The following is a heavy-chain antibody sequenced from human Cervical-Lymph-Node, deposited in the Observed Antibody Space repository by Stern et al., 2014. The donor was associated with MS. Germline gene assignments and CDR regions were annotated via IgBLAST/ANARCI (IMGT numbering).Heavy chain of an antibody. J-gene: IGHJ5*01. CDR1: GFPFSNYG. Sequence: VQLVESGGGVVQPGRSLRLSCAASGFPFSNYGMHWVRQAPGKGLEWVAVISYDGSHKYSSDSVKGRFTISRDNSKNTLYLQMNSLRTEDTAVYYCAKAPSAAVRTCFDSWGQGTLVTVSS. CDR3: AKAPSAAVRTCFDS. V-gene: IGHV3-30*18. D-gene: IGHD6-13*01. CDR2: ISYDGSHK.